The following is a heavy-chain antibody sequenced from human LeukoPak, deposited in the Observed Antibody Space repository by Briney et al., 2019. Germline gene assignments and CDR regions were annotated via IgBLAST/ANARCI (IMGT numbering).Heavy chain of an antibody. J-gene: IGHJ4*02. Sequence: GGSLRLSCAASGFTFSSYGMHWVRQAPGKGLEWVAFIRYDGSNKYYADSVKGRFTISRDNSKNTLYLQMNSLRAEDTAVYYCAKDWRYYDILTVYYISQALDYWAREPWSPSPQ. CDR3: AKDWRYYDILTVYYISQALDY. CDR1: GFTFSSYG. CDR2: IRYDGSNK. D-gene: IGHD3-9*01. V-gene: IGHV3-30*02.